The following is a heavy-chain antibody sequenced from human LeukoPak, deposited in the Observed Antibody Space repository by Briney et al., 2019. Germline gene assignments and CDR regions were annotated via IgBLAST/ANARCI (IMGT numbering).Heavy chain of an antibody. V-gene: IGHV1-8*01. J-gene: IGHJ4*02. CDR2: MNPNSGNT. Sequence: ASVKVSCKASGYTFTSYDINRVRQATGQGLEWMGWMNPNSGNTGYAQKFQGRVTMTRNTSISTAYMELSSLRSEDTAVYYCARGRRYSGYDAFGYWGQGTLVTVSS. CDR3: ARGRRYSGYDAFGY. CDR1: GYTFTSYD. D-gene: IGHD5-12*01.